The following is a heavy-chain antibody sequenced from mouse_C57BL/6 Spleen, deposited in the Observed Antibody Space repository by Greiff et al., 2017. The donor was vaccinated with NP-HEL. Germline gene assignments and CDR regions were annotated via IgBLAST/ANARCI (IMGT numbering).Heavy chain of an antibody. Sequence: QVQLQQPGAELVRPGSSVKLSCKASGYTFTSYWMDWVKQRPGQGLEWIGNIYPSDSETHYNQKFKDKATLTVDKSSSTAYMQLSSLTSEDSAVYYCARGYDGYPLAYWGQGTLVTVSA. D-gene: IGHD2-3*01. J-gene: IGHJ3*01. CDR2: IYPSDSET. CDR3: ARGYDGYPLAY. CDR1: GYTFTSYW. V-gene: IGHV1-61*01.